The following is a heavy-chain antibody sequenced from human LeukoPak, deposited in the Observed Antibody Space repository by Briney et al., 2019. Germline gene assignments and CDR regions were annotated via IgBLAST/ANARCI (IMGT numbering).Heavy chain of an antibody. Sequence: GGSRRLSGAASGFTFSNFLMTWFRHSPGKGLKWVASINEDGSRELYVDSAKGRFSISRDNANNALSLQMNSLRVEDTAVYYCARDPPRRSDFWGQGTLVTVSS. J-gene: IGHJ4*02. CDR2: INEDGSRE. V-gene: IGHV3-7*01. CDR1: GFTFSNFL. CDR3: ARDPPRRSDF.